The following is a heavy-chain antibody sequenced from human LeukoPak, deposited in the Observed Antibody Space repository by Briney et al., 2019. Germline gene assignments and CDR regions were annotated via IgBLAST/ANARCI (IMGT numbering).Heavy chain of an antibody. J-gene: IGHJ5*02. CDR3: ARVVVVVAATPGWFDP. Sequence: SETLPLTCTVYGGSFSGYYWSWIRQPPGKGLEWIGEINHSGSTNYNPSLKSRVTISVDTSNNQFSLKLSSVTAADTAVYYCARVVVVVAATPGWFDPWGQGTLVTVSS. CDR2: INHSGST. V-gene: IGHV4-34*01. D-gene: IGHD2-15*01. CDR1: GGSFSGYY.